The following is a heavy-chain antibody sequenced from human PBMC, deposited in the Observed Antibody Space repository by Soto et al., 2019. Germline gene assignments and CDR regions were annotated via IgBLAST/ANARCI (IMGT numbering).Heavy chain of an antibody. CDR1: GFTFSSYA. CDR3: AKDIDLTIFGVVIPYKEYYYYYGMDV. D-gene: IGHD3-3*01. V-gene: IGHV3-23*01. CDR2: ISGSGGST. J-gene: IGHJ6*02. Sequence: PGGSLRLSCAASGFTFSSYAMSWVRQAPGKGLEWVSAISGSGGSTYYADSVKGRFTISRDNSKNTLYLQMNSLRAEDKAVYYCAKDIDLTIFGVVIPYKEYYYYYGMDVWGQGNTVTVSS.